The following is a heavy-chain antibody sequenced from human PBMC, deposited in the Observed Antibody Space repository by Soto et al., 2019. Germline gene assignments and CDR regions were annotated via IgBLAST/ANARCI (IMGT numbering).Heavy chain of an antibody. CDR1: GGSISSSSYY. D-gene: IGHD3-10*01. V-gene: IGHV4-39*01. J-gene: IGHJ4*02. CDR2: IYYSGST. CDR3: ARHSFLPGYYGSGSYFDY. Sequence: SETLSLTCTVSGGSISSSSYYWGWIRQPPGKGLEWIGSIYYSGSTYYNPSLKSRVTISVDTSKNQFSLKLSSVTAADTAVYYCARHSFLPGYYGSGSYFDYWGQGTLVTVSS.